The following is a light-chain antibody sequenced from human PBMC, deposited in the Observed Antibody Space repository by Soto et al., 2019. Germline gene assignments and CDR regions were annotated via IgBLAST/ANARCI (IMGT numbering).Light chain of an antibody. CDR2: WAS. CDR1: RSLLYSPNNKNY. CDR3: LQYADVPRT. Sequence: DIVMTQSPDSLAVSLGERATINCRSSRSLLYSPNNKNYLGWFQQKPGQPPKLLIYWASNRESGVPARFSGSGSGTDFTLTITSLQAEEVAVYDCLQYADVPRTFGQGTKVDIK. J-gene: IGKJ1*01. V-gene: IGKV4-1*01.